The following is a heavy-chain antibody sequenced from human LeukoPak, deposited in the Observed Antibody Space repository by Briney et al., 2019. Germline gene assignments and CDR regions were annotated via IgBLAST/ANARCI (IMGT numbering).Heavy chain of an antibody. V-gene: IGHV1-2*06. CDR3: AREPMVRDFNWFDP. CDR1: GYTLTRYY. D-gene: IGHD3-10*01. J-gene: IGHJ5*02. CDR2: INPNTGGT. Sequence: ASVKVSCKASGYTLTRYYIHWVRQAPGQGLEWMGRINPNTGGTNYAQKCQGRVTMTRDTSISTAYMELSRLTSDDTAVYYCAREPMVRDFNWFDPWGQGTLVTVSS.